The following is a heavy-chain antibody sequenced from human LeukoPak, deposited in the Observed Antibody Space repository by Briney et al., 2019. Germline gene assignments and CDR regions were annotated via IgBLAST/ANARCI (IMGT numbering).Heavy chain of an antibody. D-gene: IGHD6-19*01. CDR2: IYHSGST. J-gene: IGHJ4*02. V-gene: IGHV4-30-2*01. Sequence: SETLSLTCAVSGGSISSGGYSWSWIRQPPGKGLEWIGYIYHSGSTYYNPSLKSRVTISVDGSKNQFSLKLSSVTAADTAVYYCASQKKPGIAVAGTSFDYWGQGTLVTVSS. CDR3: ASQKKPGIAVAGTSFDY. CDR1: GGSISSGGYS.